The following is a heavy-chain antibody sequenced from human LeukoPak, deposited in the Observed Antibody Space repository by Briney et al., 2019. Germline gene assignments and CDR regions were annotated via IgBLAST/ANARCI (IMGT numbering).Heavy chain of an antibody. Sequence: ASVKVSCKASGYTFTSYYMHWVRQAPGQGLEWMGIINPSGGSTSYAQKCQGRVTMTRDMSTSTVYMELSSLRSEDTAVYYCARYAIVVEAFDYWGQGTLVTVSS. CDR1: GYTFTSYY. V-gene: IGHV1-46*01. J-gene: IGHJ4*02. D-gene: IGHD2-2*01. CDR3: ARYAIVVEAFDY. CDR2: INPSGGST.